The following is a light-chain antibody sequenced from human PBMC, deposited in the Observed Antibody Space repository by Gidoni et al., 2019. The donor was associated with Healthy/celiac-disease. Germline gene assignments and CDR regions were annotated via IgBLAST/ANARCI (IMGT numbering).Light chain of an antibody. CDR1: QRVSSN. Sequence: EIVMTQSPAPLSVSPGERATLSCKASQRVSSNLAWYQQKPGQAPRLLSYGASTRATGIPARFSVSGYGTEFTLTISSLQSEDFAVYYCQQYNNWLPLTFXGXTKVEIK. CDR3: QQYNNWLPLT. V-gene: IGKV3-15*01. J-gene: IGKJ4*01. CDR2: GAS.